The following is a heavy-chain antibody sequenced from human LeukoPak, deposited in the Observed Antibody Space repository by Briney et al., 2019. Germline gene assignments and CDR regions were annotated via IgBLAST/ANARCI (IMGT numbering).Heavy chain of an antibody. D-gene: IGHD1-26*01. CDR1: GFTFSSYS. CDR3: ARVLGGSYYERHDAFDI. J-gene: IGHJ3*02. Sequence: GGSLRLSCAASGFTFSSYSMNWVRQAPGKGLEWVSSISSSSSYIYYAASVKRRFTISRDNAKNSLYLQMNSLRAEDTAVYYCARVLGGSYYERHDAFDIWGQGTMVTVSS. CDR2: ISSSSSYI. V-gene: IGHV3-21*01.